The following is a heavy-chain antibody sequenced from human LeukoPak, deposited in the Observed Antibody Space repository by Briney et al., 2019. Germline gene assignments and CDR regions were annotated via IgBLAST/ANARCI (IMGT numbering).Heavy chain of an antibody. CDR3: ARDRAVWGSYSTPYFDY. D-gene: IGHD3-16*01. Sequence: SETLSLTCTVSGGSISSYYWSWIRQPPGKGLEWIGHIYYSGSTNYNPSLKSRVTISVDTSKNQFSPKLSSVTAADTAVYYCARDRAVWGSYSTPYFDYWGQGTLVTVSS. J-gene: IGHJ4*02. CDR1: GGSISSYY. V-gene: IGHV4-59*01. CDR2: IYYSGST.